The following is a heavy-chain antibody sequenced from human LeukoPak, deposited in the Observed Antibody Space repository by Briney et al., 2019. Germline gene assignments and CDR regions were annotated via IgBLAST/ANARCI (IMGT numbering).Heavy chain of an antibody. CDR2: IKQDGSEK. Sequence: GSLRLSCAASGFTFSSYWMSWVRQAPGKGLEWVAYIKQDGSEKYYVDSVKGRFTISRDNAKNSLYLQMNSLRAEDTAVYYCARDLPGWYFVLWGRGTLVTVSS. CDR1: GFTFSSYW. V-gene: IGHV3-7*01. J-gene: IGHJ2*01. CDR3: ARDLPGWYFVL.